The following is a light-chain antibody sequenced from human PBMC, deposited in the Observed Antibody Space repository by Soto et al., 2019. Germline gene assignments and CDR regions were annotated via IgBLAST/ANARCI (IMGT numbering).Light chain of an antibody. V-gene: IGKV1-33*01. CDR1: QDISNY. CDR2: DAS. J-gene: IGKJ2*01. CDR3: QQYDNLRPT. Sequence: MTQSPATLSASVGDRVTITCQASQDISNYLNWYQQKPGKAPKLLIYDASNLETGVPSRFSGSGSGTDFTFTISSLQPEDIATYYCQQYDNLRPTFGQGTKLEIK.